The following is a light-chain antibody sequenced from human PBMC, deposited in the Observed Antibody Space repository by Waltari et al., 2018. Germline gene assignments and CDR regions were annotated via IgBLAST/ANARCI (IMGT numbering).Light chain of an antibody. CDR1: LSNIGANF. CDR3: AAWDDSLGGHFV. J-gene: IGLJ1*01. Sequence: QSVLTQPPSASGTPGQSVTIPCSGRLSNIGANFASWYQQVPGTAPKILIYRNDQRPSGVPDRFSASKSGSSASLAISGLRSEDEADYFCAAWDDSLGGHFVFGTGTKVIV. CDR2: RND. V-gene: IGLV1-47*01.